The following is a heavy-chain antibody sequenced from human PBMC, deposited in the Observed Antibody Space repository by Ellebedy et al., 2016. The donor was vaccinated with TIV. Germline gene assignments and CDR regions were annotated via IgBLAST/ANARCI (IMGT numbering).Heavy chain of an antibody. D-gene: IGHD6-19*01. Sequence: SLKISCAASGFTFEDHAMHWVRQVPGKGLEWVSGISWNIGYRGYADSVKGRFTISRDNAKNSLYLQMNSLRPEDMALYYCAEDRRAAVAGTTDSWGQGTLVTVSS. CDR2: ISWNIGYR. CDR1: GFTFEDHA. J-gene: IGHJ4*02. CDR3: AEDRRAAVAGTTDS. V-gene: IGHV3-9*03.